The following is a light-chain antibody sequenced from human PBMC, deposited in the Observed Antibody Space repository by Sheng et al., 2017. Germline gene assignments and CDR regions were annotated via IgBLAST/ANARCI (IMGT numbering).Light chain of an antibody. Sequence: EIVLTQSPATLSLSPGERATLSCRASQSVSNFLAWYQQKPGQAPRLLIYDASNRATGIPARFSGSGSGTDFTLTISSLEPEDFAVYYCQKYGVSPLWTFGQGTKVEIK. CDR2: DAS. J-gene: IGKJ1*01. CDR1: QSVSNF. V-gene: IGKV3-11*01. CDR3: QKYGVSPLWT.